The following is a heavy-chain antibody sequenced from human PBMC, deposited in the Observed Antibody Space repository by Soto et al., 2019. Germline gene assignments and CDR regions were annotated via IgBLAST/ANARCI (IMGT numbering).Heavy chain of an antibody. D-gene: IGHD3-10*01. J-gene: IGHJ4*02. CDR1: GGSISSYY. Sequence: NPSETLSLTCTVSGGSISSYYWSWIRQPAGKGLEWIGRIYTSGSTNYNPSLKSRVTMSVDTSKNQFSLKLSSVTAADTAVYYCAREPYGSGSYYHAFDYWGQGTLVTVSS. CDR2: IYTSGST. CDR3: AREPYGSGSYYHAFDY. V-gene: IGHV4-4*07.